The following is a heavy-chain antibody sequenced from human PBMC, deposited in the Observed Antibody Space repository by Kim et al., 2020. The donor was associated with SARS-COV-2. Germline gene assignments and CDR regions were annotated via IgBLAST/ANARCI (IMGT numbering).Heavy chain of an antibody. Sequence: GGSLRLSCAASGFTFSSYAMSWVRQAPGKGLEWVSVITCGGSNTYYADSVKGRFTISRDNSKNTLYLQMNSLRAEDTAVYYCAKCLRVAGTTTYCCCYDFDFWGQGTLVTVSS. CDR3: AKCLRVAGTTTYCCCYDFDF. CDR1: GFTFSSYA. V-gene: IGHV3-23*03. CDR2: ITCGGSNT. D-gene: IGHD1-1*01. J-gene: IGHJ4*02.